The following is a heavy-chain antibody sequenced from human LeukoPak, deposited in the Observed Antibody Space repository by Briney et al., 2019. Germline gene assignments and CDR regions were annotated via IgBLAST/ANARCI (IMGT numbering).Heavy chain of an antibody. CDR3: ARGPPNWGYDY. Sequence: GASVNVSRKASGYTFTSYDFNWVRQATGQRPEWMGWMSPNSGDTGYAQKFQDRVTMTRNTSISTAYMELSSLRSDDTAVYYCARGPPNWGYDYWGPGTLVTVSS. CDR2: MSPNSGDT. CDR1: GYTFTSYD. V-gene: IGHV1-8*01. D-gene: IGHD7-27*01. J-gene: IGHJ4*02.